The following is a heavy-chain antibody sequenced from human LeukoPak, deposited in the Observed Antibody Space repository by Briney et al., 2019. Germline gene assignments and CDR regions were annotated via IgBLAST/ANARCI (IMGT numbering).Heavy chain of an antibody. V-gene: IGHV3-66*02. CDR1: GFIASTNY. Sequence: GGSLRLSCAASGFIASTNYMNWVRQAPGKGLEWVSVLYSGGSTNYADSVRGRFTISRDNSKNTLYLQMNSLRAGDTAVYYCARADMDVWGKRTTVTVSS. CDR3: ARADMDV. J-gene: IGHJ6*03. CDR2: LYSGGST.